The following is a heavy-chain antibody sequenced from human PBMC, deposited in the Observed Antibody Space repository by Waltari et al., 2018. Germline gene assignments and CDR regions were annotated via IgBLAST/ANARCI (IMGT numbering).Heavy chain of an antibody. J-gene: IGHJ4*02. CDR3: AREFRGPRVVDY. Sequence: QVQLVQSGAEVKKPGASVKVSCQTSGYTFINYYLHWVRQAPGQGLEWVGIINPNVGSTSYAQKFQGRVILTRDTSTGTVYMELSSLRSDDTAVYYCAREFRGPRVVDYWGQGTLVTVSS. D-gene: IGHD3-10*01. CDR2: INPNVGST. CDR1: GYTFINYY. V-gene: IGHV1-46*01.